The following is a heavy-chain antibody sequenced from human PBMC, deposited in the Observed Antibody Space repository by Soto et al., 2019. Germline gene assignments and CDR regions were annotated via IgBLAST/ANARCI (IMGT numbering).Heavy chain of an antibody. V-gene: IGHV3-49*04. J-gene: IGHJ6*02. CDR1: GFTFGDYA. CDR3: TREGWLYDFWSGSSSPDYYGMDV. Sequence: PGGSLRLSCTASGFTFGDYAMSWVRQAPGKGLEWVGFIRSKAYGGTTEYAASVKGRFTISRDDSKSIAYLQMNSLKTEDTAVYYCTREGWLYDFWSGSSSPDYYGMDVWGQGTTVTVSS. D-gene: IGHD3-3*01. CDR2: IRSKAYGGTT.